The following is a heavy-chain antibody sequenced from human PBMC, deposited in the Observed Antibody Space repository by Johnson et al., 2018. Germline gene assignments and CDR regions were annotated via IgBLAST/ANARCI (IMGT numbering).Heavy chain of an antibody. D-gene: IGHD6-25*01. J-gene: IGHJ2*01. Sequence: EVQLVETGGGLVKPGGSLRLSCAASGFTFSMYSMTWVRQAPGQGLEWVSCISSGNDYIRYADSVKGRFIISRDNAKNSLYLEMNSLTAEDTAVYYCAREWQRTWYFDLWGRGTRVTVSS. CDR3: AREWQRTWYFDL. CDR2: ISSGNDYI. CDR1: GFTFSMYS. V-gene: IGHV3-21*01.